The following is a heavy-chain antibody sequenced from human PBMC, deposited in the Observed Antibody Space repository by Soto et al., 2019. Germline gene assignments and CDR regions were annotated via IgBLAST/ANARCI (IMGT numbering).Heavy chain of an antibody. J-gene: IGHJ4*02. D-gene: IGHD5-18*01. CDR1: GFTFSNDW. V-gene: IGHV3-74*01. CDR3: TSRRDWTAVDPFDY. CDR2: INTDGIDT. Sequence: GGSLRLSCAASGFTFSNDWMHWVRQAPGKGLVWVARINTDGIDTTYADSVKGRFTISRDNAKNTLYLQMNSLRAEDTAVYYCTSRRDWTAVDPFDYWGLGTLVTVSS.